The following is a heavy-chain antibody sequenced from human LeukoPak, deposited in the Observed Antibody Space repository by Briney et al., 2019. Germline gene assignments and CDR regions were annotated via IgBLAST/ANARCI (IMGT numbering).Heavy chain of an antibody. CDR1: GFTFEDYG. J-gene: IGHJ4*02. D-gene: IGHD2-2*01. CDR3: ARGRSTFDY. Sequence: GGSLSLSCAVSGFTFEDYGMSWVRQAPGKGLEWVSGINWNGGSIGYADSVKGRFTISRDNVKNSLYLQMNSLRAEDTALYYCARGRSTFDYWGQGTLVIVPS. CDR2: INWNGGSI. V-gene: IGHV3-20*04.